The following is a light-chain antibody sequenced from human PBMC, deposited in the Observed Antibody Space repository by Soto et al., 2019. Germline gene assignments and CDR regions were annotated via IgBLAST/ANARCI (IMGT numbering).Light chain of an antibody. CDR1: QGISNY. V-gene: IGKV1-9*01. J-gene: IGKJ5*01. CDR3: QQLTSYPRST. CDR2: AAS. Sequence: DIQLTQSPSFLSASVGDRVTITCRASQGISNYLAWYQQRPGKAPKLLIYAASTLQTGVPSRFSGSGSGTEFTLTISSLQPEDFATYHCQQLTSYPRSTVGQGTRLEI.